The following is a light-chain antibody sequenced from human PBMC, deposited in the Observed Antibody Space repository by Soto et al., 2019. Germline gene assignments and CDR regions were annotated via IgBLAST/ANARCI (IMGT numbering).Light chain of an antibody. J-gene: IGKJ4*01. CDR2: AES. CDR3: QQVKSYPRT. V-gene: IGKV1-9*01. CDR1: QGIAGS. Sequence: DIQLTQSPSFLSASVGDRFTITCRASQGIAGSLAWYQQKPGKPPKLLIYAESTLQSGVPSRFSGSGSGTRGTLTISSLQPEDFATYYCQQVKSYPRTFGGGTKV.